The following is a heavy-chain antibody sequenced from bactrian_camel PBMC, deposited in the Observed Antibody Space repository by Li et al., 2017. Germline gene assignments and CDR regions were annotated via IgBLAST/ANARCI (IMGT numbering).Heavy chain of an antibody. Sequence: VQLGESGGGSVQAGGSLRLACAASRNIDRFYCIGWVRHAPGKEREGIAAIYTTDNSPYYTDDSVKGRFTISQEKGKNTVYLRMNSLKPDDSGTYICAYESGTTADLCRRRGPGGYFGQGTQVTVS. CDR1: RNIDRFYC. D-gene: IGHD7*01. CDR2: IYTTDNSP. V-gene: IGHV3S40*01. J-gene: IGHJ4*01.